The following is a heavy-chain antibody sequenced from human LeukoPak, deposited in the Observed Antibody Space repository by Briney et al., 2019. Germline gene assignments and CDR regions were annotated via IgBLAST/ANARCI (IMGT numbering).Heavy chain of an antibody. D-gene: IGHD4-17*01. CDR2: IIPIFGTA. CDR3: ASWTTVTSDPPLGAFDI. CDR1: GGTFSSYA. V-gene: IGHV1-69*05. J-gene: IGHJ3*02. Sequence: SVKVSCKASGGTFSSYAISWVRQAPGQGLEWMGGIIPIFGTANYAQKFQGRVTITTDESTSTAYMELSSLRSEDTAVYYCASWTTVTSDPPLGAFDIWGQGTMVTVSS.